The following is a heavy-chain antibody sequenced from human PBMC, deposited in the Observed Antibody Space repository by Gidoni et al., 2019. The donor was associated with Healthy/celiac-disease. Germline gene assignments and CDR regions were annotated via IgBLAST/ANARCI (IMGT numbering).Heavy chain of an antibody. D-gene: IGHD6-19*01. Sequence: EVQLVESGGGLVKPGGSLRLSCAASGFTFSSYSMNWVRQAPGKGLEWVSSISSSSSYIYYADSVKGRFTISRDNAKNSLYLQMNSLRAEDTAVYYCAREAAVAGKIGYFDYWGQGTLVTVSS. CDR3: AREAAVAGKIGYFDY. CDR1: GFTFSSYS. J-gene: IGHJ4*02. V-gene: IGHV3-21*01. CDR2: ISSSSSYI.